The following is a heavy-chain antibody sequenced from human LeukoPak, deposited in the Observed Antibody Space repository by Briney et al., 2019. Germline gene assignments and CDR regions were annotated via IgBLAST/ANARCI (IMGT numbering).Heavy chain of an antibody. Sequence: ASVKVSCKASGYTFTGYYMHWVRQAPGQGLEWMGWINPNSGGTNYAQKFQGRVTITRDTSISTAYMELSRLRSDDTAVYYCARAQEYYYDSSGTSNWFDPWGQGTLVTVSS. CDR1: GYTFTGYY. D-gene: IGHD3-22*01. J-gene: IGHJ5*02. CDR3: ARAQEYYYDSSGTSNWFDP. V-gene: IGHV1-2*02. CDR2: INPNSGGT.